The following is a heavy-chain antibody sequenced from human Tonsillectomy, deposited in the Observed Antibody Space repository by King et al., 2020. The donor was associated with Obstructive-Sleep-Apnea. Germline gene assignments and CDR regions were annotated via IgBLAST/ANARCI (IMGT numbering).Heavy chain of an antibody. CDR1: GFTARSHY. CDR2: ISSGGST. J-gene: IGHJ3*02. Sequence: VQLVESGGGLVQPGGSLRLSCAASGFTARSHYMSWVRQAPGKGLGWVSVISSGGSTYYADSLKGRFTISRDNSKNTLYLQMNSLRAEDTAVYYCARVSGFDDAFDIWGQGTMVTVSS. CDR3: ARVSGFDDAFDI. D-gene: IGHD3-22*01. V-gene: IGHV3-66*01.